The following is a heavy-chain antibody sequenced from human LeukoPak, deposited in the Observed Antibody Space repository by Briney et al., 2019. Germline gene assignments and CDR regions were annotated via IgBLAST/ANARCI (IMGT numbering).Heavy chain of an antibody. D-gene: IGHD3-16*02. J-gene: IGHJ4*02. CDR2: IRYDGSNK. CDR1: GFTFSSYG. V-gene: IGHV3-30*02. Sequence: GGSLRLSCAASGFTFSSYGMHWVRQAPGKGLEWVAFIRYDGSNKYYADSVKGRFTISRDNSKNTLYLQMNCLRAEDTAVYYCAKADEYYDYVWGSYRPHKFDYWGQGTLVTVSS. CDR3: AKADEYYDYVWGSYRPHKFDY.